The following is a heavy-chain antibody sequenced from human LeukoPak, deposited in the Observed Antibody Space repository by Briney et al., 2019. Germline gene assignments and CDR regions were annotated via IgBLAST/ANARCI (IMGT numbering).Heavy chain of an antibody. V-gene: IGHV3-30*02. J-gene: IGHJ4*02. D-gene: IGHD3-9*01. CDR1: GFTFSHYG. CDR3: AKGFDYYLDY. Sequence: GGSLRLSCGASGFTFSHYGLHWVRQAPGKGLEWVAFIRYDGSSKYYADSVKGRFTISRDNSKNTLSLQMNSLRGEDTAVYYCAKGFDYYLDYWGQGTLVTVSS. CDR2: IRYDGSSK.